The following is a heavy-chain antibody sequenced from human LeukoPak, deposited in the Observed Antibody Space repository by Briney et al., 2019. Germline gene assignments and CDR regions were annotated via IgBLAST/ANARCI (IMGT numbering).Heavy chain of an antibody. CDR3: AKDAAYYDILTGYSYNWFDP. J-gene: IGHJ5*02. V-gene: IGHV3-30*04. CDR1: GFTFSSYA. Sequence: PGGSLRLSCAASGFTFSSYAMHWVRQAPGKGLEWVAVISYDGSNKYYADSVKGRFTISRDNSKNTLYLQMNSLRAEDTAVYYCAKDAAYYDILTGYSYNWFDPWGQGTLVTVSS. D-gene: IGHD3-9*01. CDR2: ISYDGSNK.